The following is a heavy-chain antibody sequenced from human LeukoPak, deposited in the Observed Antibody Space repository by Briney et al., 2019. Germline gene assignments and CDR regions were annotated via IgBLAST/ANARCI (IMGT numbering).Heavy chain of an antibody. Sequence: SETPSLTCTVSGGSISSSSYYWGWIRQPPGKGLEWIGSIYYSGSTYYNPSLKSRVTISVDTSKNQFSLKLSSVTAADTAVYYCARVGAAHLPLNYYYYMDVWGKGTTVTVSS. J-gene: IGHJ6*03. CDR1: GGSISSSSYY. V-gene: IGHV4-39*07. CDR3: ARVGAAHLPLNYYYYMDV. D-gene: IGHD6-6*01. CDR2: IYYSGST.